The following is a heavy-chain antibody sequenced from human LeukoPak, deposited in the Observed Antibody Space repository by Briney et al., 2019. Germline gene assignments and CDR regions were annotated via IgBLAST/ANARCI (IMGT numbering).Heavy chain of an antibody. D-gene: IGHD2-15*01. CDR1: GYTFTSYD. J-gene: IGHJ3*02. CDR2: MNPNSGNT. Sequence: ASVKVSCKASGYTFTSYDINWVRQATGQGLEWMGWMNPNSGNTGYAQKFQGRVTMTRDTSISTAYMELIRLRSDDTAVYYCARDRVVDDAFDIWGQGTMVTVSS. CDR3: ARDRVVDDAFDI. V-gene: IGHV1-8*01.